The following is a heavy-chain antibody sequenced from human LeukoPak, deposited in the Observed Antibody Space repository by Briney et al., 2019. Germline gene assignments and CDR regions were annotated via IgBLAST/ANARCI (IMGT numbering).Heavy chain of an antibody. D-gene: IGHD5-18*01. J-gene: IGHJ4*02. Sequence: SETLSLTCTLSGGSMTTHHWNWIRQTPGKGLEWIGYVFDSGRTKVNPSLKSRVTLTADTSKNQLSLRLSSVTAADTAMYYCTTIKRGDIFGYFDFWGQGILVTVSS. CDR2: VFDSGRT. CDR1: GGSMTTHH. V-gene: IGHV4-59*11. CDR3: TTIKRGDIFGYFDF.